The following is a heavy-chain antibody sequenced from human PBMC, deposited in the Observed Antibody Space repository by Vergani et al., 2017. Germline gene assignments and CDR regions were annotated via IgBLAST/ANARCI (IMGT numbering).Heavy chain of an antibody. CDR3: AKYLRDSTDGLPDS. CDR2: IGKDGIKT. D-gene: IGHD2-21*02. V-gene: IGHV3-30*02. CDR1: GFTFSNFG. J-gene: IGHJ4*02. Sequence: QVLLVESAGGVVQPGGSLRLSCAASGFTFSNFGMHWIRQAPGKGLEWMAYIGKDGIKTRYRDAVKGRFTVSRDNSKDRLYLQMDSLRSEDTALYYFAKYLRDSTDGLPDSWGPGTLVIVSS.